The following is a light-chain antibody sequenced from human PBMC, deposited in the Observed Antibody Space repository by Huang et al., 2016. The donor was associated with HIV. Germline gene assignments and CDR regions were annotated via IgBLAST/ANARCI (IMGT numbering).Light chain of an antibody. J-gene: IGKJ1*01. CDR1: QTVLYSINKKND. CDR2: WAT. V-gene: IGKV4-1*01. Sequence: DIVMTQSPDSLAVSPGERATINCKSSQTVLYSINKKNDLAWFQQKPGRPPKLLIYWATTRESGVPDRFSGSGSGTDFTLTINNLQAEDVAVYFCLQYYSVPQTFGHGTKVEIK. CDR3: LQYYSVPQT.